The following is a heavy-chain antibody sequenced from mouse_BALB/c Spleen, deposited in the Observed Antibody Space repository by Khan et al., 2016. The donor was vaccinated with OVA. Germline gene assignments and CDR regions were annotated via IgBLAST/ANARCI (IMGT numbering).Heavy chain of an antibody. CDR2: TYPGGGYT. Sequence: VQLHQSGAELVRPGPSVKMSCKAAGYTFTNYWICWVKQRPGHGLEWIGDTYPGGGYTNYNEKFKGKATLTADTSDSPAYMQIHGLTSEDSAIYYCSRRGAARATGDYFDCWGQGTTLTVSS. CDR3: SRRGAARATGDYFDC. D-gene: IGHD3-1*01. CDR1: GYTFTNYW. V-gene: IGHV1-63*02. J-gene: IGHJ2*01.